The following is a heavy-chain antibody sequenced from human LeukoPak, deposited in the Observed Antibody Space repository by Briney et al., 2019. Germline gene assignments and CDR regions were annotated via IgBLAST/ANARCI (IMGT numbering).Heavy chain of an antibody. CDR1: VYTLTELS. CDR2: FDTEDGET. Sequence: ASVKVSCKVSVYTLTELSMHWVRQAPGKGLGWVGGFDTEDGETIYAQKFQGRVTMTEDTSTDTAYMELSSLRSEDTAVYYCATRTGTSDYWGQGTLVTVSS. V-gene: IGHV1-24*01. J-gene: IGHJ4*02. CDR3: ATRTGTSDY. D-gene: IGHD1-1*01.